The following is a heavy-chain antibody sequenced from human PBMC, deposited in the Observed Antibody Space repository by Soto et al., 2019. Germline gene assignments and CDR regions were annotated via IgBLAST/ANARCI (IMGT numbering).Heavy chain of an antibody. D-gene: IGHD3-16*01. J-gene: IGHJ4*02. CDR2: ISWNSGSI. V-gene: IGHV3-9*01. CDR3: AKITFGGVMS. Sequence: GGSLRLSCAASGFTFDDYAMHWVRQAPGKGLEWVSGISWNSGSIGYADSVKGRFTISRDNAKNSLYLQMNSLRAEDTALYYCAKITFGGVMSWGQGTLVTVSS. CDR1: GFTFDDYA.